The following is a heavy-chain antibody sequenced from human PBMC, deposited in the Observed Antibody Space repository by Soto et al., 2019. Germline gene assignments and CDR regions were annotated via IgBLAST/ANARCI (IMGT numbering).Heavy chain of an antibody. Sequence: QVQLQESGPGLVKPSGTLSLTCAVSGGSISSSNWWSWVRQPPGKGLEWIGEIYHSGSTNYNPSPKRRFTIPLDKSKNQSSLKLSSVTAAHTAVYYCAGLGRYHPGSWGQGTLVTVSS. CDR2: IYHSGST. J-gene: IGHJ5*02. CDR1: GGSISSSNW. D-gene: IGHD2-2*01. CDR3: AGLGRYHPGS. V-gene: IGHV4-4*02.